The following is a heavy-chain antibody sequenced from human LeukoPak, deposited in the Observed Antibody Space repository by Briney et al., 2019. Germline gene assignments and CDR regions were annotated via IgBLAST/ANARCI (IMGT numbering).Heavy chain of an antibody. CDR2: IIPIFGTA. V-gene: IGHV1-69*05. J-gene: IGHJ5*02. CDR1: GGTFSSYA. D-gene: IGHD2-2*01. CDR3: ARAVFGAMPAATNYWFDP. Sequence: SVKVSCKASGGTFSSYAISWVRQAPGQGLEWMGRIIPIFGTANYAQEFQGRVTITTDESTSTAYMELSSLRSEDTAVYYCARAVFGAMPAATNYWFDPWAQGTLITVSS.